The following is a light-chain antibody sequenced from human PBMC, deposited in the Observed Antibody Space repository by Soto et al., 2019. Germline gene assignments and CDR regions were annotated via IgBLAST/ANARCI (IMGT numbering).Light chain of an antibody. J-gene: IGKJ5*01. CDR2: AAY. CDR3: QQANSFPIT. CDR1: QGISSW. Sequence: DIQMTQSPSSVSASVGDTVTITCRASQGISSWLAWYQQKPGKAPKLLIYAAYNLQSGDPSRLSGSGYGTDFTLAISSLQPEDFATYYCQQANSFPITFGQGTRLVIK. V-gene: IGKV1-12*01.